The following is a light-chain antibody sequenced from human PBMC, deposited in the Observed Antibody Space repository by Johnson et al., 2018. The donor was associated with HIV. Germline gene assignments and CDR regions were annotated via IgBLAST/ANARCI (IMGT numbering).Light chain of an antibody. J-gene: IGLJ1*01. CDR2: DNN. V-gene: IGLV1-51*01. CDR3: GTWDSSLSAYV. Sequence: QSVLTQPPSVSAAPGQKVTISCSGSSSNIGNNYVSWYQQLPGTAPKLLIYDNNNRPSGIPDRLSGSKSGTSATLGITGLQTGDEADYYCGTWDSSLSAYVFGTGTKVPVL. CDR1: SSNIGNNY.